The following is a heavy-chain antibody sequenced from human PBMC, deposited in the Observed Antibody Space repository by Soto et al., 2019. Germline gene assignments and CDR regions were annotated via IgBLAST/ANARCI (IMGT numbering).Heavy chain of an antibody. CDR2: INPSGGST. J-gene: IGHJ6*02. Sequence: ASVKVSCKASGYTFTSYYMHWVRQAPGQGLEWMGIINPSGGSTSYAQKFQGRVTMTRDTSTSTAYMELSSLRSNDTAIYYCAMVDVYVTPSPQDVWGQGTTVTVSS. D-gene: IGHD3-16*01. CDR1: GYTFTSYY. CDR3: AMVDVYVTPSPQDV. V-gene: IGHV1-46*01.